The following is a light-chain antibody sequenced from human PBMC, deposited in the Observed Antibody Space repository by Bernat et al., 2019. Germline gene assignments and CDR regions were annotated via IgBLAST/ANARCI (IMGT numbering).Light chain of an antibody. CDR3: CSYAGNTAWV. J-gene: IGLJ3*02. CDR2: DVN. CDR1: SSDVGGYNY. Sequence: QSALTQPRSVSGSPGQSVTISCTGTSSDVGGYNYVSWYQQHPGKAPKLMIYDVNKRPSGVPDRFSGSKSDNTASLTISGPQAEDEADYYCCSYAGNTAWVFGGGTKVTVL. V-gene: IGLV2-11*01.